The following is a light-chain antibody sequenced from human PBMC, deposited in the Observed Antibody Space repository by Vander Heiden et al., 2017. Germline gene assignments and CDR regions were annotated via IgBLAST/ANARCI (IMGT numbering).Light chain of an antibody. CDR3: HGDNTSGWT. CDR2: KAS. V-gene: IGKV1-5*03. CDR1: QSISSW. Sequence: DIQMTHSPSTLSASVGDRVTITCRASQSISSWLAWYQQKPGKAPKLLIYKASSLESGVPSRFSGSGSGTEFTLTIIILHPDDFATYYCHGDNTSGWTFGQGTKVEIK. J-gene: IGKJ1*01.